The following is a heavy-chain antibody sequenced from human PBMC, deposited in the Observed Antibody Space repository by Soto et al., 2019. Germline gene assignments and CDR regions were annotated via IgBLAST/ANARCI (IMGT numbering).Heavy chain of an antibody. D-gene: IGHD6-13*01. CDR3: ARGSMYSSSWMYWFDP. Sequence: ASVKVSCKASGYTFTGYYMHWVRQAPGQGLEWMGWINPNSGGTNYAQKFQGWVTMTRDTSISTAYMELSRLRSDDTAVYYCARGSMYSSSWMYWFDPWGQGTLVTVS. CDR2: INPNSGGT. J-gene: IGHJ5*02. CDR1: GYTFTGYY. V-gene: IGHV1-2*04.